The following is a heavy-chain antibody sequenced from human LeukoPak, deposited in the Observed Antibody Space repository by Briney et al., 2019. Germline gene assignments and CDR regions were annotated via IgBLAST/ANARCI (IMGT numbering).Heavy chain of an antibody. CDR3: ARVVRRGHDAFDI. Sequence: GGSLRLSCAASGFTFDDYGMSWVRQAPGKGLEWVSVIYSGGSTYYADSVKGRFTISRDNSKNTLYLQMNSLRAEDTAVYYCARVVRRGHDAFDIWGQGTMVTVSS. J-gene: IGHJ3*02. CDR1: GFTFDDYG. CDR2: IYSGGST. V-gene: IGHV3-66*01. D-gene: IGHD2-2*01.